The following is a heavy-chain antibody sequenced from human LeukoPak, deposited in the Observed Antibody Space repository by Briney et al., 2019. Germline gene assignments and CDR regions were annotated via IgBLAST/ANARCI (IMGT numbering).Heavy chain of an antibody. CDR1: GFTFSNAW. D-gene: IGHD5-18*01. V-gene: IGHV3-23*01. Sequence: GGSLRLSCAASGFTFSNAWMRWVRQAPGKGLEWVSAISGSGGSTYYADSVKGRFTISRDNSKNTLYLQMNSLRAEDTAVYYCAKEGYSYGYPHYWGQGTLVTVSS. J-gene: IGHJ4*02. CDR3: AKEGYSYGYPHY. CDR2: ISGSGGST.